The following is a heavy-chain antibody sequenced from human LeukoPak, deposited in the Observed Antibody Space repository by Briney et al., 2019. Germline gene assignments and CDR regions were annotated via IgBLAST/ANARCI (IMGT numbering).Heavy chain of an antibody. CDR1: GGSISSYY. D-gene: IGHD6-13*01. CDR3: ARQASSSWRYWYFDL. J-gene: IGHJ2*01. Sequence: SETLSLTCTVSGGSISSYYWGWVRQPPGKGLEWIGTSYYSGNTYYSPSLKSRVTISVDTSKNQFSLKLSSVTAADTAGYYCARQASSSWRYWYFDLWGRGTLVTVSS. V-gene: IGHV4-39*01. CDR2: SYYSGNT.